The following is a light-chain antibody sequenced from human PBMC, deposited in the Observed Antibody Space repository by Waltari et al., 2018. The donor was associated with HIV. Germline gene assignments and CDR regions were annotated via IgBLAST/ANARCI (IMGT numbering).Light chain of an antibody. V-gene: IGLV2-8*01. CDR1: SSDVGGYDY. Sequence: QSALTQPPSASVSLGQSVTISCTGTSSDVGGYDYVSWYQQQPGKAPKLVIYEVTKQPSGVPDRFSGSKSGNTASLNISGLQAEDEADYYCSSYAGNFVVFGGGTNLTVL. CDR2: EVT. CDR3: SSYAGNFVV. J-gene: IGLJ2*01.